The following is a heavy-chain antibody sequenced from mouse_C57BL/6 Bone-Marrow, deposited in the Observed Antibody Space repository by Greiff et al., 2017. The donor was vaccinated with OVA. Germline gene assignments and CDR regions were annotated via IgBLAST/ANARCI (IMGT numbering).Heavy chain of an antibody. J-gene: IGHJ4*01. CDR1: GYTFTRYW. D-gene: IGHD1-1*01. CDR2: IDPSDSYT. V-gene: IGHV1-59*01. CDR3: ARLRRLYYYAMDY. Sequence: QVQLQQPGAELVRPGTSVKLSCKASGYTFTRYWMHWVKQRHGQGLEWIGVIDPSDSYTNYNQKFKGKATLTVDTSSSTAYMQLSSLTSEDSAVYYCARLRRLYYYAMDYWGQGTSVTVSS.